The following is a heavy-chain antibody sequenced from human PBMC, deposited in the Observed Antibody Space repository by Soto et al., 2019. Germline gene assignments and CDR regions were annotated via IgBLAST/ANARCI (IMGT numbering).Heavy chain of an antibody. CDR2: ISSSGSTI. Sequence: PGGSLRLSCAASGFTFSSYEMNWVRQAPGKGLEWVSYISSSGSTIYYADSVKGRFTISRDNAKNSMFLQMNSLRAEDTAVYYCAVTGIAAAGYYHYGMGVWGQGTTVTVSS. J-gene: IGHJ6*02. CDR1: GFTFSSYE. CDR3: AVTGIAAAGYYHYGMGV. V-gene: IGHV3-48*03. D-gene: IGHD6-13*01.